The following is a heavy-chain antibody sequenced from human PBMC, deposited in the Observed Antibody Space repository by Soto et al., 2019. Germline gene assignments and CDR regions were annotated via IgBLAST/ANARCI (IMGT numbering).Heavy chain of an antibody. CDR2: FDPEDGET. J-gene: IGHJ4*02. D-gene: IGHD7-27*01. CDR3: ATGEVLDPNWGPFGY. CDR1: GYTLTELS. V-gene: IGHV1-24*01. Sequence: ASVKVSCKVSGYTLTELSMHWVRQAPGKGLEWMGGFDPEDGETIYAQKFQGRVTMTEDTSTDTAYMELSSLRSEDTAVYYCATGEVLDPNWGPFGYWGQGTLVTVSS.